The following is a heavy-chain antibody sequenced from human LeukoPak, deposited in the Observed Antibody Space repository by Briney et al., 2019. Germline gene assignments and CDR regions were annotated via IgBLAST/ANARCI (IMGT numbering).Heavy chain of an antibody. CDR2: ITSSGSTI. CDR1: GFTFSSYE. J-gene: IGHJ4*02. D-gene: IGHD3-22*01. Sequence: AGGSLRLSCAASGFTFSSYEMNWVRQAPGKGLKWVSYITSSGSTIYYADSVKGRFTISRDNAKNSLYLQMNSLRAEDTAVYYCAIPTYYYDSSGQGYWGQGTLVTVSS. CDR3: AIPTYYYDSSGQGY. V-gene: IGHV3-48*03.